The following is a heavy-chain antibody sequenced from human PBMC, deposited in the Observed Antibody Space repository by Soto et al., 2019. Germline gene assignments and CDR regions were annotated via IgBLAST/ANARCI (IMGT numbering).Heavy chain of an antibody. V-gene: IGHV3-30*18. CDR3: AKDHREGSGSYIDY. CDR1: GFTFSSYG. Sequence: QVQLVESGGGVVQPGRSLRLSCAASGFTFSSYGMHWVRQAPGKGLEWVAVISYDGSNKYYADSVKGRFTISRDNSKNTLYQQMNSLRAEDTAVYYCAKDHREGSGSYIDYWGQGTLVTVSS. J-gene: IGHJ4*02. D-gene: IGHD3-10*01. CDR2: ISYDGSNK.